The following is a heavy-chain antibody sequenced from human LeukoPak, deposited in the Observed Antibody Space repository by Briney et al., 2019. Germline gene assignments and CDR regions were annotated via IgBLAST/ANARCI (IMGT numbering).Heavy chain of an antibody. V-gene: IGHV3-30*02. CDR1: GFTFRNYG. CDR2: IWYDGSNK. CDR3: AKVLAVTSYGAKSIFDH. J-gene: IGHJ4*02. Sequence: GGSLRLSCAASGFTFRNYGMHWVRQAPGKGLEWVAFIWYDGSNKYYADSVKGRFTISRDNSKNTVYLQMNSLRAEDTAVYYCAKVLAVTSYGAKSIFDHWGQGTLVTVSS. D-gene: IGHD4-23*01.